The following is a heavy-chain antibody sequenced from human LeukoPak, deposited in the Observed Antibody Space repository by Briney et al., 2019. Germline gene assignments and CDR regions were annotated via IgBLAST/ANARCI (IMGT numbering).Heavy chain of an antibody. V-gene: IGHV1-46*01. Sequence: ASVKVSCKASGYTFTSYYMHWVRQAPGQGLEWMGIINPSGGSTSYAQEFQGRVTMTRDTSTSTVYMELRSLRSDDTAVYYCARRQVTPYYDAFDIWGQGTMVTVSS. D-gene: IGHD1-26*01. CDR1: GYTFTSYY. CDR3: ARRQVTPYYDAFDI. CDR2: INPSGGST. J-gene: IGHJ3*02.